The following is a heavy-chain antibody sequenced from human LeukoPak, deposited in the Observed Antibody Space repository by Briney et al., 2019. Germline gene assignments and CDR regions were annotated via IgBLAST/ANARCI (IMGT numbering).Heavy chain of an antibody. J-gene: IGHJ6*03. CDR2: IYSGGGT. D-gene: IGHD5-18*01. V-gene: IGHV4-61*02. CDR1: GGSISGVGYY. CDR3: ARDRARRGYIYGSYFYIDV. Sequence: SETLSLTCSVSGGSISGVGYYWSWIRQPAGKGLEWVGRIYSGGGTDYNPSLKSRVTISIDTSKNQFPLQLSSVTAADTAVYYCARDRARRGYIYGSYFYIDVWGKGTTVTVSS.